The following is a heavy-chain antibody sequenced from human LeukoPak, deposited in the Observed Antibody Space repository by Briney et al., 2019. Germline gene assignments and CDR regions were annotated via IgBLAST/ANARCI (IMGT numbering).Heavy chain of an antibody. V-gene: IGHV4-59*01. Sequence: SETLSLTCTVSGGSIRTYYWSWIRQPPGKRLEWIGHIYYTGSTNYNPSLKSRVTISVDTSKNQFSLKLSSVTAADTAVYYCSRVPPTYCGGDCYVFDYWGQGTLVTVSS. CDR2: IYYTGST. J-gene: IGHJ4*02. D-gene: IGHD2-21*02. CDR3: SRVPPTYCGGDCYVFDY. CDR1: GGSIRTYY.